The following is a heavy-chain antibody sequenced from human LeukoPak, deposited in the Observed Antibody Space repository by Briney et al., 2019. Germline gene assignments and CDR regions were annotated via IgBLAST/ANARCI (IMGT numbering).Heavy chain of an antibody. D-gene: IGHD1-26*01. Sequence: PGRSLRLSCAAAGFTFTNYEMNWVRHAPRKGLGWVSYISSSSSTTYYADSVKGRFTSSRDNAKNSLYLQMNSLRADDTAVYYCARESWGGRHEGNAFDIWGQGRMVTVSS. CDR1: GFTFTNYE. CDR2: ISSSSSTT. CDR3: ARESWGGRHEGNAFDI. J-gene: IGHJ3*02. V-gene: IGHV3-48*04.